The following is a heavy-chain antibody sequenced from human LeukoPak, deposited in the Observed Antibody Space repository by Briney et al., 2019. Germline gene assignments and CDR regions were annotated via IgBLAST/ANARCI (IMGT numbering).Heavy chain of an antibody. V-gene: IGHV4-59*08. CDR2: IYYSGST. CDR1: GGSISSYY. D-gene: IGHD6-19*01. J-gene: IGHJ3*02. Sequence: SETLSLTCAVSGGSISSYYWSWIRQPPGKGLEWIGYIYYSGSTNYNPSLKSRVTISVETSKNQFSLKVNSVTVADTAVYYCARRKWLVKEDAFDIWGQGRMVTVSS. CDR3: ARRKWLVKEDAFDI.